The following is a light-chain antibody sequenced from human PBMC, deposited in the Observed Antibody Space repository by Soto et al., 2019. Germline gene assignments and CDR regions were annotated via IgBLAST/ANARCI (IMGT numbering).Light chain of an antibody. V-gene: IGKV1-39*01. CDR3: QQGYSTLPYT. Sequence: DVRMTQSPSSLSASVGDTITITCRASRTINTYLNWFQQKPGEPPRLLIYGASTLHDGVPSRFSGSGSGADFTLTISGLQPEDFATYYCQQGYSTLPYTFGQGTKLEI. CDR2: GAS. CDR1: RTINTY. J-gene: IGKJ2*01.